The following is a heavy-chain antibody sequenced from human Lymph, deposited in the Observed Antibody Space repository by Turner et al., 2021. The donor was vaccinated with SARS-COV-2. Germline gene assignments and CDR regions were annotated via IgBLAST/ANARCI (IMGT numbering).Heavy chain of an antibody. CDR2: MSSRSRYI. Sequence: EVQLVESGGGLVQPGGSLRLSCAASGFTFSSYSMNWVRQAPGKELEWVSSMSSRSRYIYNADSVKGRFTISRENAKNSLYLQMNSLRAEDTAVYYCARDYYDFWSGYNSYYYGMDVWGQGTTVTVSS. CDR3: ARDYYDFWSGYNSYYYGMDV. CDR1: GFTFSSYS. J-gene: IGHJ6*02. D-gene: IGHD3-3*01. V-gene: IGHV3-21*01.